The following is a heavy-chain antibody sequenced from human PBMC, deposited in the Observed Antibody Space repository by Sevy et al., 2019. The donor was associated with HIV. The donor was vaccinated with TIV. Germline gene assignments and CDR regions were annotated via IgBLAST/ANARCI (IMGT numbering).Heavy chain of an antibody. D-gene: IGHD4-17*01. CDR3: ARATVYGDYDAFDI. V-gene: IGHV3-33*01. J-gene: IGHJ3*02. CDR1: GFTFSSYG. CDR2: IWYDGSNK. Sequence: GGSLRLSCAASGFTFSSYGMHWVRQAPGKGLEWVAVIWYDGSNKYYADSVKGRFTISRDNSKNTLYLQMNSLRAEDTAVYYCARATVYGDYDAFDIWGQRTMVTVSS.